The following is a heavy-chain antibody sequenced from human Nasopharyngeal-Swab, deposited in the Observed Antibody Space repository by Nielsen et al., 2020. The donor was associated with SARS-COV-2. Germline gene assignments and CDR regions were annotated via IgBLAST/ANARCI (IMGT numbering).Heavy chain of an antibody. CDR2: ISSSGSTI. V-gene: IGHV3-11*04. J-gene: IGHJ5*02. CDR1: GFTFSDYY. CDR3: ARNREWYGDYVGWFDP. D-gene: IGHD4-17*01. Sequence: GESLKISCAASGFTFSDYYMSWIRQAPGKGLEWVSYISSSGSTIYYADSVKGRFTISRDNAKNSLYLQMNSLRAEDTAVYYCARNREWYGDYVGWFDPWGQGTLVTVSS.